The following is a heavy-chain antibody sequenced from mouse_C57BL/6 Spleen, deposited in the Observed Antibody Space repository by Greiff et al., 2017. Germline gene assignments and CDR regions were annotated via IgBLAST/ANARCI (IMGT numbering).Heavy chain of an antibody. V-gene: IGHV14-1*01. CDR1: GFNIKDYY. CDR3: TRTSYYYAMDY. J-gene: IGHJ4*01. CDR2: IDPEDGDP. Sequence: EVQLKESGAELVRPGASVKLSCTASGFNIKDYYMHWVKQRPEQGLEWIGRIDPEDGDPEYAPKFQGKATMTADTSSNTAYLQHSSLTSEDTAVYYCTRTSYYYAMDYWGQGTSVTVSS.